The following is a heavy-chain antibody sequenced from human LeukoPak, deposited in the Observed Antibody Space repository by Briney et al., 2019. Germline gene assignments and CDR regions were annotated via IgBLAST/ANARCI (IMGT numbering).Heavy chain of an antibody. CDR2: IYHSGST. Sequence: SETLSLTCAVSGGSISSGGYSWSWIRQPPGKGLEWIGYIYHSGSTYYNPSLKSRVTISVDKSKNQFSLKLSSVTAADTAVYYCARTDFWSGYLNWFDPWGQGTLVTVSS. CDR1: GGSISSGGYS. V-gene: IGHV4-30-2*01. D-gene: IGHD3-3*01. CDR3: ARTDFWSGYLNWFDP. J-gene: IGHJ5*02.